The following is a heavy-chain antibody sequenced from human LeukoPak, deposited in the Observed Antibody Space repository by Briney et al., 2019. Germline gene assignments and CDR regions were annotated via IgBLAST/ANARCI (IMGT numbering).Heavy chain of an antibody. D-gene: IGHD5-12*01. Sequence: GGSLRLSCAASGFTFSSYSMNWVRQAPGKGLEWVSSISSSSSYIFYADSVKGRFTISRDNAKNSLYLQMNSLRAEDTAVYYCARRGIVATIGGSWFDPWGQGTLVTVSS. CDR3: ARRGIVATIGGSWFDP. V-gene: IGHV3-21*01. J-gene: IGHJ5*02. CDR2: ISSSSSYI. CDR1: GFTFSSYS.